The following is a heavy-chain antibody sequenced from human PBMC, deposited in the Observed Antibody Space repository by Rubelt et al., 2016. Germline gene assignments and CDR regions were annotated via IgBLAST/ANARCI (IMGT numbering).Heavy chain of an antibody. CDR3: ARGPHYYGSGIGAHYYYYYGMDV. CDR2: IYYSGST. Sequence: GKGLEWIGYIYYSGSTNYNPSLKSRVTISVDTSKNQFSLKLSSVTAADTAVYYCARGPHYYGSGIGAHYYYYYGMDVWGQGTTVTVSS. J-gene: IGHJ6*02. D-gene: IGHD3-10*01. V-gene: IGHV4-59*12.